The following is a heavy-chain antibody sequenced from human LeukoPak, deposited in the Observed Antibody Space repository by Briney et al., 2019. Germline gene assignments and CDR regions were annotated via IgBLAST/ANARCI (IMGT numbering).Heavy chain of an antibody. V-gene: IGHV3-23*01. CDR3: ASSTVTRTDYFDY. CDR2: ISGSGGST. CDR1: GFTFSSYA. J-gene: IGHJ4*02. D-gene: IGHD4-17*01. Sequence: PGGSLRLSCAASGFTFSSYAMSWVRQAPGKGLEWVSAISGSGGSTYYADSVRGRFTISRDNSKNTLYLQMNSLRAEDTAVYYCASSTVTRTDYFDYWGRGTLVTVSS.